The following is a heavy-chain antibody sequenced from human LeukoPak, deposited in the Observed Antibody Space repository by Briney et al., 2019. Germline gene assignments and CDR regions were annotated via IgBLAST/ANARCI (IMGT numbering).Heavy chain of an antibody. CDR3: AKPRDGHNYDFDY. V-gene: IGHV3-23*01. J-gene: IGHJ4*02. CDR2: ISTSGGST. CDR1: GFTFSSYG. D-gene: IGHD5-24*01. Sequence: GRSLRLSCAASGFTFSSYGMHWVRQAPGKGLEWVSGISTSGGSTYYADSVKGRFTISRDNSKNTLSLQMNSLRAEDTAVYYCAKPRDGHNYDFDYWGQGTLVTVSS.